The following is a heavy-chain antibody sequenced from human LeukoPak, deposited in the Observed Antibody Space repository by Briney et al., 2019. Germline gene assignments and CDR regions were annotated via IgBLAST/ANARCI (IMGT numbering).Heavy chain of an antibody. CDR3: AGTVAGTGYYYMDV. CDR2: IYASGST. Sequence: SETLSLTCTVSGGSISSYYWSWIRQPAGKGLEWIGRIYASGSTNYNPSLKSRVTMSVDTSKNQFSLKLSSVTAADTAVYYCAGTVAGTGYYYMDVWGKGTTVTISS. J-gene: IGHJ6*03. V-gene: IGHV4-4*07. D-gene: IGHD6-19*01. CDR1: GGSISSYY.